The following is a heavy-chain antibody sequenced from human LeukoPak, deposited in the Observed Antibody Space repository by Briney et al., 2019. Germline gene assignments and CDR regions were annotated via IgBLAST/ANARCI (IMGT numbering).Heavy chain of an antibody. CDR1: VGSVSGYY. J-gene: IGHJ4*02. V-gene: IGHV4-34*01. CDR2: INDSGST. Sequence: PSETLSLTCAVYVGSVSGYYWSWIRQPPGKGLEWIGEINDSGSTNYNPSLRSRVTMSVDTSKNQFSLKLSSVTAADTAVYYCARGDYDFWSGYSPFDYWGQGTLVTVSS. CDR3: ARGDYDFWSGYSPFDY. D-gene: IGHD3-3*01.